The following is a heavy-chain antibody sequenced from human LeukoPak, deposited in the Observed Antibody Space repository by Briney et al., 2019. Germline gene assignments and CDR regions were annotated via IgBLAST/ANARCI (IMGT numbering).Heavy chain of an antibody. CDR3: ARDPKASNYCSGGSCHLDY. CDR2: ISAYNGNT. Sequence: GASVKVSCKASGYTFTSYGISWVRQAPGQGLEWMGWISAYNGNTNYAQKLQGRVTMTTDTSTSTAYMELRSLRSDDTAVYYCARDPKASNYCSGGSCHLDYWGQGTLVTVSS. V-gene: IGHV1-18*01. J-gene: IGHJ4*02. D-gene: IGHD2-15*01. CDR1: GYTFTSYG.